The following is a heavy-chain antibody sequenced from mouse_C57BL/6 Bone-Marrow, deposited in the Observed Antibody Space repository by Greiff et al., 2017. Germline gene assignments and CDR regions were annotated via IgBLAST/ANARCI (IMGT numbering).Heavy chain of an antibody. CDR1: GYTFTNYW. CDR2: MHPNGGSP. J-gene: IGHJ4*01. D-gene: IGHD2-4*01. V-gene: IGHV1-64*01. Sequence: VQLQQPGAELVKPGASVKLSCKASGYTFTNYWMHWVQQRPGQGLEWIGMMHPNGGSPDYNEKFKSEATLSVDNSSRTAYMELSSLTSEDSAVYYCARCYDYDDYSMDYWGQGTSVTVSS. CDR3: ARCYDYDDYSMDY.